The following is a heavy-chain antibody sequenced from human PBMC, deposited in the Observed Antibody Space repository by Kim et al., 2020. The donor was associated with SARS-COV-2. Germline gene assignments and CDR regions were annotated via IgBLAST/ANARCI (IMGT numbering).Heavy chain of an antibody. J-gene: IGHJ6*02. Sequence: RFTISRDNAKNSLYLQMNSLRAEDTAVYYCARDEAVRGVMSYYYYYGMDVWGQGTTVTVSS. CDR3: ARDEAVRGVMSYYYYYGMDV. D-gene: IGHD3-10*01. V-gene: IGHV3-11*06.